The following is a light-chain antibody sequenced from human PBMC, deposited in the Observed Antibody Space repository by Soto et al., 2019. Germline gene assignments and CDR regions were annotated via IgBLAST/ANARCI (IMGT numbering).Light chain of an antibody. CDR2: DAS. Sequence: EIVLTRSPGTLSLSPGERATLSCRASQRVGNNYLAWYQQKPGQPPRFLMYDASTRATGIPDRFSGSGSGTDFTLTITRLEPEDFAVYYCQQYGSSPLTFGGGTKVDIK. CDR3: QQYGSSPLT. CDR1: QRVGNNY. J-gene: IGKJ4*01. V-gene: IGKV3-20*01.